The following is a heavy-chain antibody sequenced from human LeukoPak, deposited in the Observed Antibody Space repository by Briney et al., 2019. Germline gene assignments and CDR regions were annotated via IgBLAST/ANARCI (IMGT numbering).Heavy chain of an antibody. V-gene: IGHV3-23*01. Sequence: GGSLRLSCAASGFTFSSYAMSRVRQAPGKGLEWVSAISGSGGSTYYADSVKGRFTIPRDNSKNTLYLQMNSLRAEDTAVYYCAKAIVVVPAASRSLYFQHWGQGTLVTVSS. CDR2: ISGSGGST. J-gene: IGHJ1*01. CDR1: GFTFSSYA. CDR3: AKAIVVVPAASRSLYFQH. D-gene: IGHD2-2*01.